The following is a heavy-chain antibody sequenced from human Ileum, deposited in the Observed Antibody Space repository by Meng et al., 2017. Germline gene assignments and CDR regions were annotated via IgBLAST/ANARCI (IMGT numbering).Heavy chain of an antibody. CDR3: ARGWAAAGFDY. J-gene: IGHJ4*02. D-gene: IGHD6-13*01. V-gene: IGHV6-1*01. Sequence: QVQLQQSGPGLVKPSQTLSLTCAIAGDSVSGNSGAWNWIRQSPARGLECLGRTYYKSKWYNEYAESVKSRITISPDTSKNQFSLQLNSVTPEDTAVYYCARGWAAAGFDYWGQGTLVTVSS. CDR1: GDSVSGNSGA. CDR2: TYYKSKWYN.